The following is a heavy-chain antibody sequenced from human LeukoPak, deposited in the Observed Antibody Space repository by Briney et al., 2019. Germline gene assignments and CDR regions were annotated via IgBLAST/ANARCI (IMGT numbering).Heavy chain of an antibody. CDR3: ARDQPEDSSGYQFDP. V-gene: IGHV1-2*02. J-gene: IGHJ5*02. Sequence: GASVKVSCKASGYTFTGYYMHWVRQAPGQGLEWMGWINPNSGGTIYAQKFQGRVTMTRDTSISTAYMELSRLRSEDTAVYYCARDQPEDSSGYQFDPWGQGTLVTVSS. CDR1: GYTFTGYY. D-gene: IGHD3-22*01. CDR2: INPNSGGT.